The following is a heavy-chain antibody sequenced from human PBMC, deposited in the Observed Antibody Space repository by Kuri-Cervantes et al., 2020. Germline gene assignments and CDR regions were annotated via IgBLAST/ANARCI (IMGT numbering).Heavy chain of an antibody. J-gene: IGHJ4*02. Sequence: GGSLRLSCAASGFTFSSYWMSWVRQAPGKGLEWVAFIRYDGSNKYYADSVKGQFTISRDNSKNTLYLQKNSLRAEDTAVYYCAKSRAVTGAADHWGQGTLVTVSS. CDR3: AKSRAVTGAADH. D-gene: IGHD6-19*01. CDR2: IRYDGSNK. CDR1: GFTFSSYW. V-gene: IGHV3-30*02.